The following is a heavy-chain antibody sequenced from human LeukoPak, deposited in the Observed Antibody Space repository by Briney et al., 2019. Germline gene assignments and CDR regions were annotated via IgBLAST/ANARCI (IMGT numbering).Heavy chain of an antibody. CDR3: ARLDGKVEMAIDY. CDR1: GASVSSTTYS. J-gene: IGHJ4*02. CDR2: VYNGGST. D-gene: IGHD5-24*01. Sequence: SETLSLTCAVSGASVSSTTYSWHWIRQPPGKGLEWIGYVYNGGSTNYNLSLKSRVTISVDTSKNQFSLKLSSVTAADTAVYYCARLDGKVEMAIDYWGQGTLVTVSS. V-gene: IGHV4-61*01.